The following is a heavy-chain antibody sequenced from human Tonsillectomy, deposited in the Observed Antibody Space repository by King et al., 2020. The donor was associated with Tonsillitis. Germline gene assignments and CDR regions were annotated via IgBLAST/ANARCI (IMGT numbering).Heavy chain of an antibody. CDR2: INSYGSTT. V-gene: IGHV3-74*01. Sequence: VQLVESGGGLVQPGGSLRLSCAASGFTFSSYWMHWVRQAPGKGLVWVSRINSYGSTTTYADSVKGRFTISRDNAKNTLSLQMNSLRAEDTAVYYCARSSSSLHPFDYWGQGNLVTVSS. J-gene: IGHJ4*02. D-gene: IGHD6-13*01. CDR3: ARSSSSLHPFDY. CDR1: GFTFSSYW.